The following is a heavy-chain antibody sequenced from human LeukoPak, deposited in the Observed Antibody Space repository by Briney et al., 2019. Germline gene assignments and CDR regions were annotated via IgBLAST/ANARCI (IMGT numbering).Heavy chain of an antibody. CDR2: ISSSGSNM. CDR3: ARGLDYGDY. J-gene: IGHJ4*02. V-gene: IGHV3-48*01. Sequence: GGSLRLSCAASGFTFITYSMNWVRQAPGKGLEWVSYISSSGSNMYYADSVKGRFTISRDNAKNSLYLQMNSLRAEDTAVYYCARGLDYGDYWGQGTLVTVSS. CDR1: GFTFITYS.